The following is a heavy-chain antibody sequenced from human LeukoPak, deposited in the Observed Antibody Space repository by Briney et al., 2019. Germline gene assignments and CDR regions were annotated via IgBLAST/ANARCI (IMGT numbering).Heavy chain of an antibody. CDR3: ARDSDSSGYYYQYDY. CDR1: GGSISSYC. J-gene: IGHJ4*02. Sequence: PSETLSLTCTVSGGSISSYCWSWIRQPPGKGLEWIGYIYYSGSTNYNPSLKSRVTISVDTSKNQFSLKLSSVTAADTAVYYCARDSDSSGYYYQYDYWGQGTLVTVSS. CDR2: IYYSGST. V-gene: IGHV4-59*01. D-gene: IGHD3-22*01.